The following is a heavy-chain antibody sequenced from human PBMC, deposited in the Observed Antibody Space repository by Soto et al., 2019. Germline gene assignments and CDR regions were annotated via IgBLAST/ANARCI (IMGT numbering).Heavy chain of an antibody. V-gene: IGHV3-30*18. D-gene: IGHD2-2*01. Sequence: QVHLVESGGGVVQPGRSLRLSCAASGFTFRNYDMHWVRQAPGKGLEWVAVTSYDGSRKFYADSVKGRFSISRDNSKNTVYLQMDSLRAADTAVYYCAKDSGQLPAYLDYCGQGTLVTVSS. CDR2: TSYDGSRK. J-gene: IGHJ4*02. CDR3: AKDSGQLPAYLDY. CDR1: GFTFRNYD.